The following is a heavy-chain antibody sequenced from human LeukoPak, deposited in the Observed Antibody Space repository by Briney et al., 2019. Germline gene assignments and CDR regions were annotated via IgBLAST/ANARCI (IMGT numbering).Heavy chain of an antibody. J-gene: IGHJ6*02. CDR1: GYTFTIYY. CDR2: INPTGGST. Sequence: ASVKVSSKASGYTFTIYYMHWVRQAPGQGLEWMGMINPTGGSTSYAQKFQGRVTMTRDTSTSTVYMELSSLRSEDTAVYYCTRSQYYGMDVWGQGTTVTVSS. V-gene: IGHV1-46*01. CDR3: TRSQYYGMDV.